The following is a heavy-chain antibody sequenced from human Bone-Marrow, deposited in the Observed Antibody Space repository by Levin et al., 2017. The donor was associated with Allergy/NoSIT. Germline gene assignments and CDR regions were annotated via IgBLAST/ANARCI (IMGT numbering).Heavy chain of an antibody. CDR3: ARFSSSSGWGYFDY. J-gene: IGHJ4*02. CDR1: GGSFSGYY. D-gene: IGHD6-6*01. V-gene: IGHV4-34*01. CDR2: INHSGST. Sequence: SQTLSLTCAVYGGSFSGYYWSWIRQPPGKGLEWIGEINHSGSTNYNPSLKSRVTISVDTSKNQFSLKLSSVTAADTAVYYCARFSSSSGWGYFDYWGQGTLVTVSS.